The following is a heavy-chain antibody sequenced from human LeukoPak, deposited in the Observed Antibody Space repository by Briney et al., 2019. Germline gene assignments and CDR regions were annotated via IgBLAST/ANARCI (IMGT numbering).Heavy chain of an antibody. V-gene: IGHV3-7*01. CDR3: ARLPRVVPAPDY. D-gene: IGHD2-2*01. J-gene: IGHJ4*02. Sequence: GGSLRLSCVVSGFSFSSYEMNWVRQAPGKGLEWVANIKQDGSEKYYVDSVKGRFTISRDNAKNSLFLQMNSLRGEDTAVYYCARLPRVVPAPDYWGQGTLVTVSS. CDR1: GFSFSSYE. CDR2: IKQDGSEK.